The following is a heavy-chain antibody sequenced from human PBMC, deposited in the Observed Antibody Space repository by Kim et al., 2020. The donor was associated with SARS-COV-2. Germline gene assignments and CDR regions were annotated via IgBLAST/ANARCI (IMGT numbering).Heavy chain of an antibody. CDR1: GGTFSSYA. CDR2: IIPIFGTA. V-gene: IGHV1-69*13. J-gene: IGHJ6*02. D-gene: IGHD3-10*01. CDR3: ARGKMVRGVIPPLDAYYYYYGTDV. Sequence: SVKVSCKASGGTFSSYAISWVRQAPGQGLEWMGGIIPIFGTANYAQKFQGRVTITAYESTSTAYMELSSLRSEDTAVYYCARGKMVRGVIPPLDAYYYYYGTDVWGQGTTVTVSS.